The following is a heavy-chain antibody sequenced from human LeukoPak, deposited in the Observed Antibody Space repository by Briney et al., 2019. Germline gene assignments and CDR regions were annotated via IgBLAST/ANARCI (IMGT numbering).Heavy chain of an antibody. CDR2: IGTASDT. CDR3: ARGPPRGKYYYMDV. CDR1: GFTFSSSD. V-gene: IGHV3-13*01. Sequence: GGSLRLSCAPSGFTFSSSDMHWVPHPPGQGLEWVSTIGTASDTYYPGSVEGRFTLSRDNAKNSLYLQMNSLTAGDTAVYYCARGPPRGKYYYMDVWGKGTTVTVSS. J-gene: IGHJ6*03. D-gene: IGHD1-1*01.